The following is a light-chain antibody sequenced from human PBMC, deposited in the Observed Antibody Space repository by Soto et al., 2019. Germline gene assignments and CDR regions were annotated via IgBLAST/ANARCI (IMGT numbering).Light chain of an antibody. CDR2: DVT. CDR1: SSDVGGYNY. CDR3: SSYTSSSTPYV. Sequence: SALTQPASVSGSPGQSITISCHGTSSDVGGYNYVSWYQQHPVKAPKLMIYDVTNRPSGVSDRFSGSKSGNTASLTISGLQAEDEADYYCSSYTSSSTPYVFGTGTKVTVL. V-gene: IGLV2-14*01. J-gene: IGLJ1*01.